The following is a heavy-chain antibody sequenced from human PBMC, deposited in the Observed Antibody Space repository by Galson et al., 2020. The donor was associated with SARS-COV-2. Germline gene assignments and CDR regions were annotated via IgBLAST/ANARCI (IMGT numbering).Heavy chain of an antibody. CDR2: IRSGDGAI. J-gene: IGHJ2*01. Sequence: KIGESLKISCAASGFTFSDFFMSWIRQAPGKGLEWLSYIRSGDGAIYYADSVKGRFTISRDNAKNSLYLQMNSLRAEDTAVYYCARSPSGGYFDLWGRGTLVTVSS. V-gene: IGHV3-11*01. CDR3: ARSPSGGYFDL. CDR1: GFTFSDFF.